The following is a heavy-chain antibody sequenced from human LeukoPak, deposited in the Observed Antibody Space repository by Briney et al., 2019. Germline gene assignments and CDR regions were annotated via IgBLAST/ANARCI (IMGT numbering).Heavy chain of an antibody. CDR2: IYYSGST. J-gene: IGHJ5*02. CDR1: GGSISSSSYY. V-gene: IGHV4-39*07. CDR3: ARHGNYYDSSGYLVPWNNYYNWFDP. D-gene: IGHD3-22*01. Sequence: PSETLSLTCTVSGGSISSSSYYWGWIRQPPGKGLEWIGSIYYSGSTYYNPSLKSRVTISVDTSKNQFSLKLSSVTAADTAVYYCARHGNYYDSSGYLVPWNNYYNWFDPWGQGTLVTVSS.